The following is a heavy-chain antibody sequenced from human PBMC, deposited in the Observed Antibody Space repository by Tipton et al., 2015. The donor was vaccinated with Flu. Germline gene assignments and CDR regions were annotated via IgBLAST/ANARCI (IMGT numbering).Heavy chain of an antibody. CDR2: ITSSGSKT. J-gene: IGHJ6*02. V-gene: IGHV3-48*03. D-gene: IGHD2-15*01. Sequence: SLRLSCAASGFTFDSYAMNWVRQAPGKGLEWVAYITSSGSKTYYADSVKGRFTISRDNAENSLYLVMNSLRVEDTASYHCARDGFCSGGSCYEAGGMDVWGQGTTVTVSS. CDR1: GFTFDSYA. CDR3: ARDGFCSGGSCYEAGGMDV.